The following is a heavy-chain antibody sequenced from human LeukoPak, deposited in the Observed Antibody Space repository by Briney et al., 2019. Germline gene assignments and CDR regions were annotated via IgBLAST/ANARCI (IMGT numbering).Heavy chain of an antibody. CDR1: GYTFTGYY. D-gene: IGHD2-2*01. J-gene: IGHJ4*02. V-gene: IGHV1-2*02. CDR3: ARSLPAAIQKFDY. Sequence: ASVKVSCKASGYTFTGYYMHWVRQAPGQGLEWMGWINPNSGGTNYAQKFQGRVTMTRDKSISTAYMELSRLRSDDTAVYYCARSLPAAIQKFDYWGQGTLVTVSS. CDR2: INPNSGGT.